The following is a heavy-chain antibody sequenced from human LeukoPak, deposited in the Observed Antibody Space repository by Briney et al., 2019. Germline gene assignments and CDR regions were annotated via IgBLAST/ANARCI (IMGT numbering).Heavy chain of an antibody. Sequence: GGSLRLSCAASGFTFSSYSMNWVRQAPWKGLEWVSAISSSSSYIYYADSVKGRFTISRDNAKNSLYLQMNSLRAEDTAVYYCAFQYDFWSGYQHYFDYWGQGTLVTVSS. J-gene: IGHJ4*02. CDR2: ISSSSSYI. D-gene: IGHD3-3*01. CDR1: GFTFSSYS. V-gene: IGHV3-21*01. CDR3: AFQYDFWSGYQHYFDY.